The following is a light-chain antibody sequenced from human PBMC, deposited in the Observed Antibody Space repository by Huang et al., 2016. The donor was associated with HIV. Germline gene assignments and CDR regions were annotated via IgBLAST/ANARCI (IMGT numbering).Light chain of an antibody. CDR1: QSIRKY. CDR3: QQSYSTLRFT. Sequence: DIQMTQSPSSLSASVGVRVTITCRASQSIRKYLNWYQQKPGKAPKLLIYGVSSLQSGVPSRFSGSGSGTDFTLTISSLQPEDFATYYCQQSYSTLRFTFGPGTKVDI. V-gene: IGKV1-39*01. J-gene: IGKJ3*01. CDR2: GVS.